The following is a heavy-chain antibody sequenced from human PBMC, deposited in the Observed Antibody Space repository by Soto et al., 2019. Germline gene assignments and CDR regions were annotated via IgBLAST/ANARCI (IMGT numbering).Heavy chain of an antibody. J-gene: IGHJ5*02. CDR2: ISAYNGNT. V-gene: IGHV1-18*04. D-gene: IGHD2-15*01. CDR3: ASCRWDCSGDRFDP. CDR1: GYTFTSYG. Sequence: ASVKVSCKASGYTFTSYGISWVRQAPGQGLEWMGWISAYNGNTNYAQKLQGRVTMTSDTSTSTAYMELRSLRSDDTAVYYCASCRWDCSGDRFDPWGQGTPVTVSS.